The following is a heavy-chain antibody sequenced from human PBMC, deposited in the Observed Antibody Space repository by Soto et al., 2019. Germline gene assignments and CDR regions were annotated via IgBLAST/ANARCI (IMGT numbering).Heavy chain of an antibody. D-gene: IGHD2-15*01. CDR3: ASAVCIGAYCYSGPFNYGVDV. CDR2: IWYDGSNK. Sequence: QVQLVESGGGVVQPGGSLRLSCTTSGFTFNTYGMHWVRQAPGKGLEWVAVIWYDGSNKYYADSVKGRFTISRDNSKNTLYLQMNSMRAEETALSYCASAVCIGAYCYSGPFNYGVDVWGQGTTVTVSS. V-gene: IGHV3-33*08. CDR1: GFTFNTYG. J-gene: IGHJ6*02.